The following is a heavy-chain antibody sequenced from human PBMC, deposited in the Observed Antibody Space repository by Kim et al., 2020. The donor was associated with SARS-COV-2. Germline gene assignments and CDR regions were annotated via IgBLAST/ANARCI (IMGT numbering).Heavy chain of an antibody. CDR3: ASGSGVVKLTRGLDV. Sequence: SETLSLTCAVYGGSFSGYYWSWIRQPPGKGLEWIGEINHSGSTNYNPSLKSRVTISVDTSKNQFSLKLSSVTAADTAVYYCASGSGVVKLTRGLDVWGKGTTVTVSS. CDR1: GGSFSGYY. CDR2: INHSGST. V-gene: IGHV4-34*01. D-gene: IGHD3-3*01. J-gene: IGHJ6*04.